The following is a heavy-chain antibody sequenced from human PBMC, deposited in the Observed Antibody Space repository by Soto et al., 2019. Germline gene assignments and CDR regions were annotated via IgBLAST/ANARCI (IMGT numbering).Heavy chain of an antibody. V-gene: IGHV3-23*01. CDR3: AKDLKTVVVVAATPALFDY. J-gene: IGHJ4*02. D-gene: IGHD2-15*01. CDR1: GFTFSSYA. CDR2: ISGSGGST. Sequence: PGGSLRLSCAASGFTFSSYAMSWVRQAPGKGLEWVSAISGSGGSTYYADSVKGRFTISRDNSKNTLYLQMNSLRAEDTAVYYRAKDLKTVVVVAATPALFDYWGQGTLVTVSS.